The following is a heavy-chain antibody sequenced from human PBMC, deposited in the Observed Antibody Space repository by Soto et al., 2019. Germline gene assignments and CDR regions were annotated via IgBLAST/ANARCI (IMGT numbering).Heavy chain of an antibody. CDR3: ARRYGGNFDY. CDR2: IYYSGST. D-gene: IGHD3-16*01. Sequence: QVQLQESGPGLVKPSETLSLTCTVSGGSISSYYWSWIRQPPGKGLEWIGYIYYSGSTNYNPSLKSRVTISVDTSKNQFSLKLSSVTAVDTAVYYCARRYGGNFDYWGQGTLVTVSS. J-gene: IGHJ4*02. V-gene: IGHV4-59*01. CDR1: GGSISSYY.